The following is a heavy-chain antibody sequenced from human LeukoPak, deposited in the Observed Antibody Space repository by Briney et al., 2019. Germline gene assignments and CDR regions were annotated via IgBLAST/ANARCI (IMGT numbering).Heavy chain of an antibody. D-gene: IGHD2-2*01. CDR2: ISYDGSNQ. CDR1: GFTFSSYG. CDR3: ARAGYCSSTTCSHYYNYYGMDV. V-gene: IGHV3-30*03. Sequence: PGGSLRLSCAASGFTFSSYGMHWVRQTPGRGLEWVAIISYDGSNQYYADSVKGRFTISRDNSKNTLYLQMTSLRADDTAAYYCARAGYCSSTTCSHYYNYYGMDVWGQGTTVTVSS. J-gene: IGHJ6*02.